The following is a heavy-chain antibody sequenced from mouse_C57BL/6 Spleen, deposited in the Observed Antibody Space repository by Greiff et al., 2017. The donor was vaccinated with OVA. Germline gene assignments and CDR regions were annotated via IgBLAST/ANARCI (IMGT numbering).Heavy chain of an antibody. CDR1: GFNIKDDY. D-gene: IGHD2-2*01. J-gene: IGHJ3*01. V-gene: IGHV14-4*01. CDR3: MRVAVTTGASAY. CDR2: LAPENGDT. Sequence: VQLQQSGAELVRPGASVKLSCTASGFNIKDDYMHWVKQRPEQGLEWIGWLAPENGDTEYASKFQGKATITADPSSNTAYLQLSSLTSEDTAVYYCMRVAVTTGASAYWGQGTLVTVSA.